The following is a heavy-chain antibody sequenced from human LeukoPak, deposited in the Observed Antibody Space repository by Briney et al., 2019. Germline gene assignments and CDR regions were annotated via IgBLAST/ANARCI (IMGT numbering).Heavy chain of an antibody. CDR2: MDPSGTQT. CDR1: GFTFNGSW. CDR3: AIWTSGNY. D-gene: IGHD1-1*01. Sequence: FTSSGSGFTFNGSWMNWVRQAPGKGPEWVANMDPSGTQTRYVDSVKGRFTISKVDPGTSLYLEMHSLRAEDTAIYYCAIWTSGNYWGQGALVTVSS. V-gene: IGHV3-7*01. J-gene: IGHJ4*02.